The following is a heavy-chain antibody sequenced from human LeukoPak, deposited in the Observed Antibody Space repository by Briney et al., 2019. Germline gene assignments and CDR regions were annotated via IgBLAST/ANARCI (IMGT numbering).Heavy chain of an antibody. D-gene: IGHD3-3*01. CDR3: ARDLRDYDFWSGYLWFDP. V-gene: IGHV4-34*01. J-gene: IGHJ5*02. Sequence: PSETLSLTCAVYGGSFSGYYWSWIRQPPGKGLEWIGEINHSGSTNYNPSLKSRVTISVDTSKNQFSLKLSSVTAADTAVYYCARDLRDYDFWSGYLWFDPWGQGTLVTVSS. CDR2: INHSGST. CDR1: GGSFSGYY.